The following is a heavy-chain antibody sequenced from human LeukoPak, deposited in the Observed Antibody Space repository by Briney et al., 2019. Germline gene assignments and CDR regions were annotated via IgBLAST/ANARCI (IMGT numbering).Heavy chain of an antibody. V-gene: IGHV3-23*01. CDR2: ISGSGGST. D-gene: IGHD2-2*01. CDR1: GFTFSSYA. J-gene: IGHJ4*02. Sequence: GGSLRLSCAASGFTFSSYAMSLVRQAPGKGLEWGSAISGSGGSTYYADSVKGRFTISRDNSKNTLYLQMNSLRAEDTAVYYCAKSPGYCSSTSCYGSFDYWGQGTLVTVSS. CDR3: AKSPGYCSSTSCYGSFDY.